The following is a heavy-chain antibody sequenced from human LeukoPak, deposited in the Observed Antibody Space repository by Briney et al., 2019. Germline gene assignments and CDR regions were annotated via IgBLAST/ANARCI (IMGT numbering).Heavy chain of an antibody. V-gene: IGHV3-53*01. CDR2: IYSGGNT. CDR3: ARRAGDYAHPYDY. CDR1: GLTVSSNC. J-gene: IGHJ4*02. Sequence: PGGSLRLSCTASGLTVSSNCMSWVRQAPGKGLEWVSFIYSGGNTYYADSVKGRFTISRDNSKNTFHLQMNSLRAEDTAVYYCARRAGDYAHPYDYWGQGTLVIVSS. D-gene: IGHD3-16*01.